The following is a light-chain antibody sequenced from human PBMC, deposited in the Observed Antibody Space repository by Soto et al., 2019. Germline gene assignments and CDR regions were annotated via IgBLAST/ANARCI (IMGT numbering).Light chain of an antibody. CDR1: QGISSY. Sequence: IQLTQSPSSLSASVGDRVTITCRASQGISSYLAWYQQKPGKAPKLLIYAASTLQRGVPSRFSCSGSGTDFTLTISSLQPEDFATYDCQQLNSYPALTFGGGTKVEIK. J-gene: IGKJ4*01. V-gene: IGKV1-9*01. CDR2: AAS. CDR3: QQLNSYPALT.